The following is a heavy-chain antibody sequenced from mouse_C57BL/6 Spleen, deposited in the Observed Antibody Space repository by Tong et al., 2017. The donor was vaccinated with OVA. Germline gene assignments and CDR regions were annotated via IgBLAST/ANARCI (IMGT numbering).Heavy chain of an antibody. CDR3: ARWIGTHWYFDV. J-gene: IGHJ1*01. CDR2: IYPGGGYT. V-gene: IGHV1-63*02. Sequence: VQLQQSGAELVKPGASVKLSCKASGYTFTEYIIHWVKQRPGHGLEWIGDIYPGGGYTNYNEKFKGKATLTADTSSSTAYMQLSSLTSEDSAIYFCARWIGTHWYFDVWGAGTTVTVSS. CDR1: GYTFTEYI. D-gene: IGHD2-14*01.